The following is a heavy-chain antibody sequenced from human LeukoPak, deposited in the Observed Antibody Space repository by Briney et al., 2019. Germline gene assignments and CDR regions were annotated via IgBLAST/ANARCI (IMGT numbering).Heavy chain of an antibody. CDR1: GFTFSSYA. V-gene: IGHV3-23*01. J-gene: IGHJ6*04. D-gene: IGHD1-26*01. Sequence: GGSLRLSCAASGFTFSSYAMSWVRQAPGKGLEWVSAISGSGGSTYYADSVKGRFTISRDNSKNTLYLQMNSLRAEDTAVYYCAKASYRNYYYYGMDVWGKGTTVTVSS. CDR2: ISGSGGST. CDR3: AKASYRNYYYYGMDV.